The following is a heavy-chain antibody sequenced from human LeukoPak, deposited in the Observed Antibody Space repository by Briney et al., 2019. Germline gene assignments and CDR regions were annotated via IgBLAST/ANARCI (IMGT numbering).Heavy chain of an antibody. J-gene: IGHJ4*02. CDR3: ARIHYYYSSGPIDY. CDR1: GFSLSTSGMC. CDR2: IDWDDDK. V-gene: IGHV2-70*11. Sequence: ESGPALVKPTQTLTLTCTFSGFSLSTSGMCVSWIRQPPGKALEWLARIDWDDDKYYSTSLKTRLNISKDTSKNQVVLTMTNMDPVDTATYYCARIHYYYSSGPIDYWGQGTLVTVSS. D-gene: IGHD3-22*01.